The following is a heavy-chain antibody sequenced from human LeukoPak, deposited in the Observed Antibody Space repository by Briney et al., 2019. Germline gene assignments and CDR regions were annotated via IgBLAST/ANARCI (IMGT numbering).Heavy chain of an antibody. CDR3: ARDRYPGGNSALGFDY. D-gene: IGHD4-23*01. Sequence: ASVKVSCKASGYTFTGYYMHWVRQARGQGLEWMGWINPNSGGTNYAQKFQGWVTMTRDTSISTAYMELSRLRSDDTAVYYCARDRYPGGNSALGFDYWGQGTLVTVSS. V-gene: IGHV1-2*04. J-gene: IGHJ4*02. CDR2: INPNSGGT. CDR1: GYTFTGYY.